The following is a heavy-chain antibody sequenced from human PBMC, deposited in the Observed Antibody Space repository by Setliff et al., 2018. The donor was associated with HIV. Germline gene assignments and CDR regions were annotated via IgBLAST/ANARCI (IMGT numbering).Heavy chain of an antibody. J-gene: IGHJ3*02. D-gene: IGHD3-16*02. V-gene: IGHV1-69*13. CDR1: GGTFSTYA. CDR3: ARARRYDYDWGNYRLDAFDM. CDR2: IVPVFGIG. Sequence: AASVKVSCKASGGTFSTYAISWVRQAPGQGLEWMGGIVPVFGIGRSPQKFQGRVIITADENTGTAYMELSSLRSEDTAVYYCARARRYDYDWGNYRLDAFDMWGQGTMVTVSS.